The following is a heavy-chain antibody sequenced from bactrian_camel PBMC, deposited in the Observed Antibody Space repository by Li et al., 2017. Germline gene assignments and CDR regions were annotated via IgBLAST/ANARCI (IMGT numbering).Heavy chain of an antibody. D-gene: IGHD2*01. CDR1: GSTYNSNC. Sequence: QLVESGGGSVQAGGSLSLSCVASGSTYNSNCMGWFRQVPGKEREGVAAVDHDGVASYQASVKGRFTISKDNFKDTLILQMNSLKPEDTAVYYCAADAGQWYEGRCLHQKVKDYTVSGQGTQVTVS. V-gene: IGHV3S53*01. J-gene: IGHJ4*01. CDR2: VDHDGVA.